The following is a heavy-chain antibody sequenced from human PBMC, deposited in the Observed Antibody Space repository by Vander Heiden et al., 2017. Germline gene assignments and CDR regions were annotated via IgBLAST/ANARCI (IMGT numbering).Heavy chain of an antibody. CDR3: ARGYSYGFGPGYGFDP. CDR1: GFTFSSYS. Sequence: EVQLVESGGGLVQPGGSLRLSCAASGFTFSSYSMHWVRQAPGKGLEWVSYISSSSSTIYYADSVKGRFTISRDNAKNSLYLQMNSLRDEDTAVYYCARGYSYGFGPGYGFDPWGQGTLVTVSS. V-gene: IGHV3-48*02. J-gene: IGHJ5*02. D-gene: IGHD5-18*01. CDR2: ISSSSSTI.